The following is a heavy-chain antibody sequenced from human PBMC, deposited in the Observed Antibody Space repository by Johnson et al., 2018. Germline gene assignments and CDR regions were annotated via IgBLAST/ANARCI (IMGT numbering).Heavy chain of an antibody. Sequence: VQLVQSGGGLIQPGGSLRLSCAASGFTVSSSYMSWVRQAPGKGLEWVSIIYSGGDTYYADSVKGRFTISRDNSKNTLYLQMNSLRAEDTAAYYCAGSYQGAWMAFWGQGTLVTVSS. V-gene: IGHV3-53*01. CDR2: IYSGGDT. D-gene: IGHD3-16*02. J-gene: IGHJ4*02. CDR3: AGSYQGAWMAF. CDR1: GFTVSSSY.